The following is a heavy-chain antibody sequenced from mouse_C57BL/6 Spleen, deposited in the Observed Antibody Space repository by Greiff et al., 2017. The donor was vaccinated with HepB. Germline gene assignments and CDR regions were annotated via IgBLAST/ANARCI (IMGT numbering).Heavy chain of an antibody. J-gene: IGHJ4*01. V-gene: IGHV1-61*01. D-gene: IGHD2-1*01. CDR2: IYPSDSET. CDR1: GYTFTSYW. CDR3: ARFHGNYDYAMDY. Sequence: VQLQQSGAELVRPGSSVKLSCKASGYTFTSYWMEWVKQRPGQGLEWIGNIYPSDSETHYNQKFKDKATLTVDKSSSTAYMQLSSLTSEDSAVYYCARFHGNYDYAMDYWGQGTSVTVSS.